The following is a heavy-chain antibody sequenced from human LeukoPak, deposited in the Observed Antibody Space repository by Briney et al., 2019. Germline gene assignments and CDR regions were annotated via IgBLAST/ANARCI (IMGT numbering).Heavy chain of an antibody. Sequence: SGGSLRLSCEASGFTFSTNAIHWVRQAPGQGLQYVSAISGNGGSTYYADSVKGRFTISRDNSKNTVYLQMGSLRAEDMAVYYCARVKYNAFWSGSSPPDYWGQGTLVTVSS. V-gene: IGHV3-64*02. CDR3: ARVKYNAFWSGSSPPDY. CDR1: GFTFSTNA. J-gene: IGHJ4*02. D-gene: IGHD3-3*01. CDR2: ISGNGGST.